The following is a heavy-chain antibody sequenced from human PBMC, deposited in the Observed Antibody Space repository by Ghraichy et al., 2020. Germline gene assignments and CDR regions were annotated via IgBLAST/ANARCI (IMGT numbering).Heavy chain of an antibody. CDR3: ARGKDIYYGMDV. Sequence: ASVKVSCKASGYTFTSYAMHWVRQAPGQRLEWMGWINAGNGNTKYSQKFQGRVTITRDTSASTAYMELSSLRSEDTTVYYCARGKDIYYGMDVWGQGTTVTVSS. CDR1: GYTFTSYA. CDR2: INAGNGNT. J-gene: IGHJ6*02. D-gene: IGHD2-15*01. V-gene: IGHV1-3*01.